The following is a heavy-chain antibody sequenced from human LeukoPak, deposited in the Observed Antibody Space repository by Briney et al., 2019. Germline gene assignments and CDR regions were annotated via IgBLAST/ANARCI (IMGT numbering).Heavy chain of an antibody. J-gene: IGHJ6*03. Sequence: ASETLSLTCTVSGYSISSGYYWGWLRQPPGKGLEWIGSIYHSGSTYYNPSLKSRVTMSVDTSKNQFSLKLSSVTAADTAVYYCARERPYSSGWYEDYYYYMDVWGKGTTVTISS. CDR1: GYSISSGYY. D-gene: IGHD6-19*01. V-gene: IGHV4-38-2*02. CDR2: IYHSGST. CDR3: ARERPYSSGWYEDYYYYMDV.